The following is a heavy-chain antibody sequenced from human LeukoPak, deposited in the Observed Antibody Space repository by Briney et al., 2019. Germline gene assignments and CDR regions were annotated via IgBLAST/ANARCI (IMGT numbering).Heavy chain of an antibody. J-gene: IGHJ4*02. V-gene: IGHV4-59*01. CDR1: GVSISSYY. CDR3: ARVGDPGYCSSTSCFSFDS. CDR2: IYYSGNT. D-gene: IGHD2-2*03. Sequence: PSETLSLSCAVSGVSISSYYWSWIRQPPGKGLEWIAYIYYSGNTNYNPSLKSRVTISVDTSKHQFSLKQSSVTAADTQPYYCARVGDPGYCSSTSCFSFDSWGQGILVTVSS.